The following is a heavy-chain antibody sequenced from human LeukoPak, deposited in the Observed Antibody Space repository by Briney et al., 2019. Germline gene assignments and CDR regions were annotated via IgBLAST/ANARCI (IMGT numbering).Heavy chain of an antibody. D-gene: IGHD4-11*01. CDR2: ISSSSSYI. CDR1: GFTFSSYS. CDR3: SKRVTTSYNWFDP. J-gene: IGHJ5*02. Sequence: GGSLRLSCAASGFTFSSYSMNWVRQAPGKGLEWVSSISSSSSYIYYADSVRGRFTISRDNAKNTLYLQMNSLRAEDTAVYYCSKRVTTSYNWFDPWGQGTLVTVSS. V-gene: IGHV3-21*04.